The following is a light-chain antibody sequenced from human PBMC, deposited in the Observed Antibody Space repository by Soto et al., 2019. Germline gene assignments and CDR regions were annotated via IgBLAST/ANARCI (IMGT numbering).Light chain of an antibody. J-gene: IGKJ4*01. CDR1: QGIRND. CDR3: LQDYHYPLT. V-gene: IGKV1-6*01. CDR2: AAS. Sequence: AIQMTQSPSALSASVGDRVTITCRASQGIRNDLGWYQQKPGKAPKLLIYAASSLQSGVPSRFSGSGSGTDLTLTISSLQPEDFATYYCLQDYHYPLTFGGGTKVDIK.